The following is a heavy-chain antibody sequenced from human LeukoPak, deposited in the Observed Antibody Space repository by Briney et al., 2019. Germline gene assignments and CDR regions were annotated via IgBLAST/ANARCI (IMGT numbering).Heavy chain of an antibody. D-gene: IGHD3-10*01. V-gene: IGHV3-23*01. CDR1: GFTFSNYA. CDR2: FGGSAGNT. Sequence: GGSLRLSCAASGFTFSNYAMSWVRQAPGKGLEWVSGFGGSAGNTYYADSVKGRFTISRDNSRNTLYLHMNSLRVEDTAMYHCARDGYYGSGSYWGQGTLVTVSS. J-gene: IGHJ4*02. CDR3: ARDGYYGSGSY.